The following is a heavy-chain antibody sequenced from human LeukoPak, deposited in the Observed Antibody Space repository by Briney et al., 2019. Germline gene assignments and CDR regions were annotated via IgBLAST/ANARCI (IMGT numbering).Heavy chain of an antibody. D-gene: IGHD1-26*01. V-gene: IGHV3-15*01. CDR3: TTERNWELLRPYGLDI. J-gene: IGHJ6*02. Sequence: GGSLRLSCAASGFNFKYVWMNWVRQVPGKGLEWVGRIRTKIEGETRDYPAPVKGRFIISRDDSKTTLYLPMNGLKTEDSAVYYCTTERNWELLRPYGLDIWGQGTTVIVSS. CDR1: GFNFKYVW. CDR2: IRTKIEGETR.